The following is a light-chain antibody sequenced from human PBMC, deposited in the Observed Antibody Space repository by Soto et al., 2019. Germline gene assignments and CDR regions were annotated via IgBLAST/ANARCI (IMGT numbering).Light chain of an antibody. CDR1: SSNIGNNY. CDR3: GTWDSSLSVYA. J-gene: IGLJ1*01. Sequence: QSVLTQPPSVSAAPGQKVTISCSGSSSNIGNNYVSWYQQLPGTAPKLLIYDNNKRPSGIPDRFSGSKSGTSATLGITGLQTGDEADYYCGTWDSSLSVYAFGTRTKVTVL. CDR2: DNN. V-gene: IGLV1-51*01.